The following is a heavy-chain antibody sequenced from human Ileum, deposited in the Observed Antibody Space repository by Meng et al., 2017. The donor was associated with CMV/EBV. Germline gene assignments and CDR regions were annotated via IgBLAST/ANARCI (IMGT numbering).Heavy chain of an antibody. CDR3: ARELYGGYWDY. J-gene: IGHJ4*02. D-gene: IGHD4/OR15-4a*01. CDR2: INTGNGDT. V-gene: IGHV1-3*04. CDR1: GYTFTTHA. Sequence: SCKASGYTFTTHAIHWVRQAPGQSLEWMGLINTGNGDTDYSQRFRGRVVRTRETSASTAYMEMSSLTSEDTAVYYCARELYGGYWDYWGQGTLVTVSS.